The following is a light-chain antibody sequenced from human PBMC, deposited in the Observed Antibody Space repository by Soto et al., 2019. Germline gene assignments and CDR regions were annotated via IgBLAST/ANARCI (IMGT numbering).Light chain of an antibody. V-gene: IGLV2-14*01. CDR3: STYTSASTS. CDR1: EVGAHRF. CDR2: EVI. Sequence: QSALTQPASVSGSPGQSITISCTGTEVGAHRFVSWYQQVPGTAPKLLIYEVIKRPSGISPRFSGSKAGNTASLTISGLQADDEADYFCSTYTSASTSFGGGTKLPLL. J-gene: IGLJ2*01.